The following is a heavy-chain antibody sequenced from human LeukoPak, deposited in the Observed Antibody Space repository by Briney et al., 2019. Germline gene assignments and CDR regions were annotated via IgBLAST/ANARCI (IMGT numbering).Heavy chain of an antibody. V-gene: IGHV4-30-2*01. CDR2: IHHSGRT. D-gene: IGHD6-19*01. J-gene: IGHJ5*02. Sequence: SETLSLTCAVSGGSISSGGYSGSWIRHPPGKGLEWIGYIHHSGRTYYNPSLKSRVTISVDRSKNQFSLKLSSVTAADTAVYYCARYSSGWNDNWFDPWGQGTLVTVSS. CDR3: ARYSSGWNDNWFDP. CDR1: GGSISSGGYS.